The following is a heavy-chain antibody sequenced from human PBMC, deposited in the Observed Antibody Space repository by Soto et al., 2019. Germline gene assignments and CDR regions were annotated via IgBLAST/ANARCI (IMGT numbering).Heavy chain of an antibody. Sequence: GESLKISCKGSGYSFTTYWIGWVRQMPGKGLEWMGIIYPGDSDTRYSPSFQGQVTISADKSISTAYLQWSSLKASDTAMYYCARQRWWLRLSDDAFDIWGQGTMVTVSS. D-gene: IGHD5-12*01. CDR1: GYSFTTYW. CDR3: ARQRWWLRLSDDAFDI. CDR2: IYPGDSDT. J-gene: IGHJ3*02. V-gene: IGHV5-51*01.